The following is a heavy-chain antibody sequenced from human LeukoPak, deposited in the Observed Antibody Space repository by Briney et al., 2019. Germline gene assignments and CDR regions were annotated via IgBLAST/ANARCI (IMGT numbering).Heavy chain of an antibody. V-gene: IGHV3-21*01. D-gene: IGHD6-13*01. Sequence: GGSLRLSCAASGFTFSSYSMNWVCQAPGKGLEWVSSISSSSSYIYYADSVKGRFTISRDNAKNSLYLQMNSLRAEDTAVYYCARDIAAADLNAFDIWGQGTMVTVSS. CDR2: ISSSSSYI. CDR3: ARDIAAADLNAFDI. J-gene: IGHJ3*02. CDR1: GFTFSSYS.